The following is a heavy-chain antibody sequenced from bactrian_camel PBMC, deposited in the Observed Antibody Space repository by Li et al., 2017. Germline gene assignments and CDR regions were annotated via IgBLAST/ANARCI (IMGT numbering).Heavy chain of an antibody. D-gene: IGHD6*01. CDR3: VADPLSGCNWYNLVYFAH. CDR2: INRDGTT. CDR1: GDTSRHC. Sequence: VQLVESGGGSVQAGVSLRLSCQATGDTSRHCLGWWRRLPGQAREGLVAINRDGTTSYADSVKGRFTTVKDSAKNTLYLDMNSLKAEDSAMYYCVADPLSGCNWYNLVYFAHRGPGTQVTVS. J-gene: IGHJ4*01. V-gene: IGHV3S53*01.